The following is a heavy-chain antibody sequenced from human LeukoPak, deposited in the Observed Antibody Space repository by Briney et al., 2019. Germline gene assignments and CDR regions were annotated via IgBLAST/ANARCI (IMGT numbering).Heavy chain of an antibody. D-gene: IGHD6-19*01. Sequence: GASVTVSFTASGYTFTIYDINWVRQAPGQGLEWMGWMNPNSGNTGYAQKFQGRVTMTRNTSISTAYTELSSLRSEDTAVYYCARGPNPFAVAGYFDYWGQGTLVTVSS. J-gene: IGHJ4*02. V-gene: IGHV1-8*01. CDR1: GYTFTIYD. CDR3: ARGPNPFAVAGYFDY. CDR2: MNPNSGNT.